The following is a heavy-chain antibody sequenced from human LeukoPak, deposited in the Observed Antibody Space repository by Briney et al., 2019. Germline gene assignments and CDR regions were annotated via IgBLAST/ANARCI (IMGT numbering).Heavy chain of an antibody. J-gene: IGHJ5*02. CDR3: ARMVGSGWYLDWFDP. D-gene: IGHD6-19*01. CDR2: IYYSGST. CDR1: GGSISSSSYY. V-gene: IGHV4-39*01. Sequence: SETLSLTCTVSGGSISSSSYYWGWIHQPPGKGLEWFGSIYYSGSTYYNPSLKSRVTISVDTSKNQFSLKLSSVTAADTAVYYCARMVGSGWYLDWFDPWGQGTLVTVSS.